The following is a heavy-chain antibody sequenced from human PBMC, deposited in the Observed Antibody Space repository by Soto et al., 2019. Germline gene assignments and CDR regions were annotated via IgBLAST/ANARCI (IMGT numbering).Heavy chain of an antibody. CDR1: GGSISSGAFY. D-gene: IGHD2-2*01. CDR2: RYYSGST. V-gene: IGHV4-39*01. Sequence: SETLSLTCTVSGGSISSGAFYWGWIRQPPEKGLEWIGSRYYSGSTYYNPSLKSRVTISVDTSKNQFSLKLSSVTAADTAVYYCARVPDYWGQGILVTVSS. J-gene: IGHJ4*02. CDR3: ARVPDY.